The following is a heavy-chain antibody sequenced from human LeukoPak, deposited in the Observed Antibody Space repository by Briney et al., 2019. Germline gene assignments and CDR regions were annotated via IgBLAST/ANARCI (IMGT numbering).Heavy chain of an antibody. CDR1: GDTGNSLD. CDR2: MNPNSGNT. D-gene: IGHD3-9*01. CDR3: ARGGVLRYFDWLSQSQYYVDY. Sequence: ASLKNRGRACGDTGNSLDINGVRKVTKKALEWMGWMNPNSGNTGYEQKFQGRVTMNRNTSISTAYMELSSLRSEDTAVYYCARGGVLRYFDWLSQSQYYVDYWGQGTLVTVSS. J-gene: IGHJ4*02. V-gene: IGHV1-8*01.